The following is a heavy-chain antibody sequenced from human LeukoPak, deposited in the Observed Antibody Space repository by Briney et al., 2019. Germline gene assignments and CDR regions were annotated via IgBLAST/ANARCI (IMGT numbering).Heavy chain of an antibody. CDR3: VSLEMARRYYFDY. J-gene: IGHJ4*02. CDR1: GGSISSSSYY. CDR2: IYYSGST. V-gene: IGHV4-39*01. D-gene: IGHD5-24*01. Sequence: SETLSLTCTVSGGSISSSSYYWGWIRQPPGQGLEWIGSIYYSGSTYYNPSLKSRVTISVDTSKNQFSLKLSSVTAADTAVYYCVSLEMARRYYFDYWGQGTLVTVSS.